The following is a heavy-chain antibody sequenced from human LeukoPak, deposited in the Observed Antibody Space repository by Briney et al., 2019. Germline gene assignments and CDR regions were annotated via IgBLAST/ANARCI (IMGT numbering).Heavy chain of an antibody. CDR1: GFTFSSYG. V-gene: IGHV4-34*01. J-gene: IGHJ5*02. CDR3: ARGPWTVVVVPAAIRSGLGRFEP. D-gene: IGHD2-2*01. Sequence: KPGASLRLSCAASGFTFSSYGMSWVRQPPGKGLEWIGVITHNGSTNYNPSLKSRVTISGDTSKNHFSRKLSSVTAADTAVYYCARGPWTVVVVPAAIRSGLGRFEPWGQGPLVSVSS. CDR2: ITHNGST.